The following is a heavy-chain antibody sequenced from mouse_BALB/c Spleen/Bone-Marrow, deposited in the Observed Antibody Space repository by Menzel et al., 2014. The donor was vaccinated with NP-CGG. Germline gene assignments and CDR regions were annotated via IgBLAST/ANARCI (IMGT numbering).Heavy chain of an antibody. J-gene: IGHJ4*01. Sequence: EVQLQQSGTVLARPGTSVKMSCKASGYTFTNYWMHYIKQRPGQGLEWIGAIYPGNSDTSYNQNFKGKAKLTAVASTTTAHMELSSLTNEDSAVYYCSKGSYYRYDGLLEYWGQGTSVTVSS. CDR2: IYPGNSDT. V-gene: IGHV1-5*01. D-gene: IGHD2-14*01. CDR1: GYTFTNYW. CDR3: SKGSYYRYDGLLEY.